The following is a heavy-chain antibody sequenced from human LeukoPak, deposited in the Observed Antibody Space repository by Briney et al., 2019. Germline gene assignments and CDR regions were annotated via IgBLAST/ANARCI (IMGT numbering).Heavy chain of an antibody. CDR3: ARLSNGYSGYYFDY. D-gene: IGHD5-18*01. Sequence: ASVKVSCKASGGTFSSYAISWVRQAPGQGLEWMGRIIPIFGTANYAQKFQGRVTITTDESTSTAYMELSSLRSEDTAVYYCARLSNGYSGYYFDYWGQGTLVTVSS. J-gene: IGHJ4*02. CDR1: GGTFSSYA. V-gene: IGHV1-69*05. CDR2: IIPIFGTA.